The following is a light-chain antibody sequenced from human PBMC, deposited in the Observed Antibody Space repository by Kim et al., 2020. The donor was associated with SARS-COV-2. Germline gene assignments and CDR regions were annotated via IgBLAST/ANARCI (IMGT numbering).Light chain of an antibody. CDR1: QRVSSY. CDR2: DAS. CDR3: QQRGNWPLT. Sequence: EIVLTQSPATLSLSPGERATLSCRASQRVSSYLAWYQQKPGQAPRLLIYDASNRATGIPARFSGSGSGTDFTLTIGSLEPEDFAVYYCQQRGNWPLTFGGGTKVDIK. V-gene: IGKV3-11*01. J-gene: IGKJ4*01.